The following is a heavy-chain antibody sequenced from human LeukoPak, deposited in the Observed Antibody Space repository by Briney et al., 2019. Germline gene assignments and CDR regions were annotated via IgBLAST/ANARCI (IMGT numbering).Heavy chain of an antibody. CDR2: INHSGST. Sequence: SETLSLTCAVYGGSFSGYYWSWIRQPPGKGLEWIGEINHSGSTNYNPSLKSRVTISVDTSKNQFSLKLSSVTAADTAVHYCARLYSSGRSGSYYSEDYWGQGTLVTVSS. D-gene: IGHD1-26*01. J-gene: IGHJ4*02. CDR1: GGSFSGYY. V-gene: IGHV4-34*01. CDR3: ARLYSSGRSGSYYSEDY.